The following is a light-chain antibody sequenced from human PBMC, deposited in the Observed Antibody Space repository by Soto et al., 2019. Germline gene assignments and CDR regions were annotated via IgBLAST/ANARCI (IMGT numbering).Light chain of an antibody. J-gene: IGKJ1*01. CDR3: QQYGSSRCT. Sequence: EIVLTQSPGTLSLSPGERATLSCRASQSVSSIYLAWYQQKPGHAPRLLIYGASSRATGIPDRFSGSGSGTDFTLAISSLEPEDFAVYYCQQYGSSRCTFGQGTKVEI. CDR2: GAS. CDR1: QSVSSIY. V-gene: IGKV3-20*01.